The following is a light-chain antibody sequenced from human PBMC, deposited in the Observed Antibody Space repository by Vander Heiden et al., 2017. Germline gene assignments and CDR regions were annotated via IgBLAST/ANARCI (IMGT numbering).Light chain of an antibody. V-gene: IGKV1-39*01. CDR3: QQSYSSPRIT. J-gene: IGKJ5*01. CDR2: AAS. CDR1: QSIDNF. Sequence: DIQMTQSPSSLSASVGDRVTITCRASQSIDNFLNWYQQKPGKAPKLLIYAASKLESWVPSRFSGSGSGTHFSLTISSLPPEDSATYFCQQSYSSPRITFGLGTRLEIE.